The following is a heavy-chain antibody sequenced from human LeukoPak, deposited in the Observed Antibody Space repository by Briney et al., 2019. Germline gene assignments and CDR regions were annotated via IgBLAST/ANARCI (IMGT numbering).Heavy chain of an antibody. D-gene: IGHD2-15*01. V-gene: IGHV3-30*02. J-gene: IGHJ6*03. CDR3: AKDGGMVCSGGSCYYYYYMDV. Sequence: PGGSLRLSCAASGFTFSSYGMHWVRQAPGKGLEWVAFIRHDGSNKYYADSVKGRFTISRDNSKNSLYLQMNSLRAEDTAVYYCAKDGGMVCSGGSCYYYYYMDVWGKGTTVTISS. CDR2: IRHDGSNK. CDR1: GFTFSSYG.